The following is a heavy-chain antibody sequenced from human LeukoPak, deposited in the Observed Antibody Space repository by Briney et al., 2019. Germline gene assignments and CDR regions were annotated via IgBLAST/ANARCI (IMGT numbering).Heavy chain of an antibody. J-gene: IGHJ4*02. D-gene: IGHD3-22*01. V-gene: IGHV3-30*01. CDR2: MSYDGTYK. CDR1: GFTFSSYA. Sequence: GGSLRLSCAASGFTFSSYAMHWVRQAPGKGLEGVAVMSYDGTYKYYADSVKGRFTISRDNSKNTLYLQMNSLRAEDTDVYYCARDRGSSGYDLYFDYWGQRTLVTVSS. CDR3: ARDRGSSGYDLYFDY.